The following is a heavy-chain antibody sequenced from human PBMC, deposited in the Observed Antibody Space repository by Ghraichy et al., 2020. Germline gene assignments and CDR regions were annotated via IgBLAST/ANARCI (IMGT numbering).Heavy chain of an antibody. D-gene: IGHD3-3*01. CDR3: AKEMDYDFWSGDNWFDP. CDR1: GFTFSSYA. J-gene: IGHJ5*02. CDR2: ISGSGGST. V-gene: IGHV3-23*01. Sequence: GSLRLSCAASGFTFSSYAMSWVRQAPGKGLEWVSAISGSGGSTYYADSVKGRFTISRDNSKNTLYLQMNSLRAEDTAVYYCAKEMDYDFWSGDNWFDPWGQGTLVTVSS.